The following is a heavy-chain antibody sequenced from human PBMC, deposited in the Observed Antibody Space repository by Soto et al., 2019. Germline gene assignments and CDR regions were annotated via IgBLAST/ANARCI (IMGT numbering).Heavy chain of an antibody. CDR2: IRSKANSYAT. CDR1: GFDFSGSS. CDR3: TRRATLPPKSSYYYYGMDV. D-gene: IGHD2-15*01. V-gene: IGHV3-73*01. J-gene: IGHJ6*02. Sequence: GGSLTLACAASGFDFSGSSIHWVRQASGKGLEWVGRIRSKANSYATAYAASVKGRFTISRDDSKNTAYLQMNSLKTEDTAVYYCTRRATLPPKSSYYYYGMDVWGQGTPVTVSS.